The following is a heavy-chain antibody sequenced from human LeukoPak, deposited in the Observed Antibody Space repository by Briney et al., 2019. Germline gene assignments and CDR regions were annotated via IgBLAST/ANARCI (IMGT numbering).Heavy chain of an antibody. D-gene: IGHD3-10*01. Sequence: ASVKVSCKVSGYTLTELSMHWVRQAPGKGLEWMGGFDPEDGETIYAQKFQGRVTTTEDTSTDTAYMELRSLRSDDTAVYYCARVGVRGVIRGALDYWGQGTLVTVSS. CDR1: GYTLTELS. CDR3: ARVGVRGVIRGALDY. V-gene: IGHV1-24*01. J-gene: IGHJ4*02. CDR2: FDPEDGET.